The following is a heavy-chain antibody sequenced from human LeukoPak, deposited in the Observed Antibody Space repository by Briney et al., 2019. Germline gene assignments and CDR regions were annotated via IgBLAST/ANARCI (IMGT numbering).Heavy chain of an antibody. Sequence: GGSLRLSCAASGFTFSSSSMSWVRQAPGKGLEWVSSISSSSSYMNYADSVRGRFTISRDNAKNSLYLQMNSLRAEDTAVYYCASEDYYDSSAYYYRNFQHWGQGTLVTVSS. CDR1: GFTFSSSS. J-gene: IGHJ1*01. V-gene: IGHV3-21*01. D-gene: IGHD3-22*01. CDR3: ASEDYYDSSAYYYRNFQH. CDR2: ISSSSSYM.